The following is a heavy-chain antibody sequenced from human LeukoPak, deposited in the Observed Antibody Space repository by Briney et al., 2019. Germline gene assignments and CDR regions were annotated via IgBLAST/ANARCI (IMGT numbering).Heavy chain of an antibody. CDR2: ISGSGGST. CDR3: AKGAGNDFWSGYYHYYYYYMDV. CDR1: GFPFSSYA. Sequence: GGSLSLSCAASGFPFSSYAMSWVRQAPGKGLEWVSAISGSGGSTYYADSVKGRFTISRDNSKNTLYLQMNSLRAEDTAVYYCAKGAGNDFWSGYYHYYYYYMDVWGKGTTVTVSS. D-gene: IGHD3-3*01. V-gene: IGHV3-23*01. J-gene: IGHJ6*03.